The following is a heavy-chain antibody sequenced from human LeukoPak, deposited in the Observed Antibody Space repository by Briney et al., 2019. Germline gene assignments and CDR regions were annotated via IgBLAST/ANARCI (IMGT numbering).Heavy chain of an antibody. CDR3: ARGAVAGHLHYYLYYCMDV. CDR2: INHSGST. V-gene: IGHV4-34*01. J-gene: IGHJ6*02. CDR1: GGSFSGYY. D-gene: IGHD6-19*01. Sequence: PSETLSLTCAAYGGSFSGYYWSWIRQPPGKGLEWIGEINHSGSTNYNPSLKSRGTISVDTSKNQFSLKLRSVTAADTAVDYWARGAVAGHLHYYLYYCMDVWGQGTTVTVSS.